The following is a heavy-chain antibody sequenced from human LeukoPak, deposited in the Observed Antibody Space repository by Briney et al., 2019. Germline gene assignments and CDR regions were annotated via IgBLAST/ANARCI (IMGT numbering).Heavy chain of an antibody. CDR2: IRYDGSNK. CDR3: AKVPLSSNYYYYYYMDV. V-gene: IGHV3-30*02. Sequence: GRSLRLSCAASGFTFSSYGMHWVRQAPGKGLEWVAFIRYDGSNKYYADSVKGRFTISRDNSKNTLYLQMNSLRAEDTAVYYCAKVPLSSNYYYYYYMDVWGKGTTVTISS. J-gene: IGHJ6*03. CDR1: GFTFSSYG. D-gene: IGHD6-13*01.